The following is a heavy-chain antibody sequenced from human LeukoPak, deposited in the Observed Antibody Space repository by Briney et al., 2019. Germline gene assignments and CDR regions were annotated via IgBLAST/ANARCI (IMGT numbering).Heavy chain of an antibody. Sequence: ASVKVSCKASGYTFTGYYMHWVRQAPGQGLEWMGWINPNSGGTNYAQKFQGRVTMTRDTSISTAYMELSRLRSDDTAVYYCAREQGFCSSTSCSNAYYYYYGMDVWGQGTTVTVSS. D-gene: IGHD2-2*01. CDR3: AREQGFCSSTSCSNAYYYYYGMDV. CDR1: GYTFTGYY. CDR2: INPNSGGT. V-gene: IGHV1-2*02. J-gene: IGHJ6*02.